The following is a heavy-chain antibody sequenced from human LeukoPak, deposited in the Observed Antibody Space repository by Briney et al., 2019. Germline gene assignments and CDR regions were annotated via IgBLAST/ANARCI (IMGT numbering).Heavy chain of an antibody. CDR1: GGSFSGYY. D-gene: IGHD6-19*01. J-gene: IGHJ4*02. CDR3: ARRPQYNSSGWPKRGVLFDY. CDR2: INHSGST. V-gene: IGHV4-34*01. Sequence: SETLSLTCAVYGGSFSGYYWSWIRQPPGKGLEWIGEINHSGSTNYNPSLKSRVTISVDTSKNQFSLKLSSVTAADTAVYYCARRPQYNSSGWPKRGVLFDYWGQGTLVTVSS.